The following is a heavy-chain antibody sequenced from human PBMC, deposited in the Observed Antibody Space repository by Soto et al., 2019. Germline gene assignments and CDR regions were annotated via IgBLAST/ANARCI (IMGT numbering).Heavy chain of an antibody. D-gene: IGHD3-22*01. CDR3: ARDLVGVYYYDRCGYPPPLYYFDY. CDR2: INPNSGGT. J-gene: IGHJ4*02. V-gene: IGHV1-2*04. Sequence: VKVSCKASGYTFTGYYMHWVRQAPGQGLEWMGWINPNSGGTNYAQKFQGWVTMTRDTSISTAYMELSRLRSDGTAVYYCARDLVGVYYYDRCGYPPPLYYFDYWGQGTLVTVSS. CDR1: GYTFTGYY.